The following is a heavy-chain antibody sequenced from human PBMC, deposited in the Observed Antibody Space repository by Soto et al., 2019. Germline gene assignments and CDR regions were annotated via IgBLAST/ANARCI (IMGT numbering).Heavy chain of an antibody. CDR3: AREDDGGDRDYYGLAV. V-gene: IGHV4-30-4*01. D-gene: IGHD2-21*02. Sequence: QVQLQESGPGLVRPSQTLSLTCTVSGGSISSDHYHWTWIRQPPGKGLEWIGYIHYSGSIYYNPSLQSRFTLSVDTSKNLFSLKLSSVTAAYTAVSFCAREDDGGDRDYYGLAVWGQGTTVTVSS. J-gene: IGHJ6*02. CDR2: IHYSGSI. CDR1: GGSISSDHYH.